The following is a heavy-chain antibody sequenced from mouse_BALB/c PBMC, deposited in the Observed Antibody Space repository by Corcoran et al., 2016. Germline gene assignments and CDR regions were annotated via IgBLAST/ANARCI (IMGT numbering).Heavy chain of an antibody. J-gene: IGHJ2*01. CDR3: AIELPGGNPFDY. CDR1: GYTFTSYV. D-gene: IGHD2-1*01. Sequence: EVQLQQSGPELVKPGASVKMSCKASGYTFTSYVIHWVKQKPGQGLEWVGYFYPYNDDTKYNEKFKGKATLTSDKSSSTAYMELISLTSEDSAVYDCAIELPGGNPFDYWGQGTTLTVSS. CDR2: FYPYNDDT. V-gene: IGHV1S136*01.